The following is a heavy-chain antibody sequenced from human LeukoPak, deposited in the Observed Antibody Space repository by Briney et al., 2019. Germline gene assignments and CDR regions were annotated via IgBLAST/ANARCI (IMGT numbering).Heavy chain of an antibody. J-gene: IGHJ4*02. D-gene: IGHD6-19*01. CDR2: ISASGGST. V-gene: IGHV3-23*01. CDR1: GFTLSSYA. CDR3: AKDRSIAVAGTRPLDS. Sequence: GGSLRLSCAASGFTLSSYAMNWVRQAPAKGLEWVSTISASGGSTYYADSVKGRFTISRDGSKNTLFLEMNSLRAEDTAVYYCAKDRSIAVAGTRPLDSWGQGTLVTVSS.